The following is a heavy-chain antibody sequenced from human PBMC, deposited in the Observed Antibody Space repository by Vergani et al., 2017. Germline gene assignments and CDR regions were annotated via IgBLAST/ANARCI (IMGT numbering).Heavy chain of an antibody. J-gene: IGHJ4*02. Sequence: VQLVESGGGLVQPGGSLRLSCAASGFSLSRFWMSWVRQAPEKGLEWVAVIWYDGSNKYYADSVKGRFTISRDNSKNTLYLQMNSLRAEDTAVYYCARDLPTDYWGQGTLVTVSS. V-gene: IGHV3-33*08. CDR1: GFSLSRFW. CDR3: ARDLPTDY. CDR2: IWYDGSNK.